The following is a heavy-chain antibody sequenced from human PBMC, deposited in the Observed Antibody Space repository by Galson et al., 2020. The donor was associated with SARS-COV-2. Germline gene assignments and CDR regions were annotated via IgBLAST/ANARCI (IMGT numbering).Heavy chain of an antibody. Sequence: SETLSLTCAVSGTSISGGSYSWNWLRQPPGKGLEWIGYISHSGGTYSNPSLQSQVTISGDRSKNQFSRRLSSVTAADAAVYFCARLHYGEYAPEAFDMWGPGTRVTVAS. J-gene: IGHJ3*02. CDR1: GTSISGGSYS. D-gene: IGHD4-17*01. CDR2: ISHSGGT. V-gene: IGHV4-30-2*01. CDR3: ARLHYGEYAPEAFDM.